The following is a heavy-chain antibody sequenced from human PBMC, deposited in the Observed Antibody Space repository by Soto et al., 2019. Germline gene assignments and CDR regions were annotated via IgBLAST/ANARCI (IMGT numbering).Heavy chain of an antibody. J-gene: IGHJ4*02. CDR3: ARRIALSGTAGAPGD. V-gene: IGHV4-4*02. Sequence: QVQLQESGPGLVKPSGTLSLTCGVSRGSVSSNNWWTWVRQPPGKGLEWIGEIYQTGTTNYNPSRQSRVTTSLDKSNNHFSLKLNSVTAADTAVYYCARRIALSGTAGAPGDWGQGTLVIVSS. D-gene: IGHD6-19*01. CDR2: IYQTGTT. CDR1: RGSVSSNNW.